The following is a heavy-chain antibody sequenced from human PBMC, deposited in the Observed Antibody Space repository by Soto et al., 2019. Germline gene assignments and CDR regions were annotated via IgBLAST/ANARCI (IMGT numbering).Heavy chain of an antibody. CDR2: IYYSGST. CDR1: GGSICSGDYY. V-gene: IGHV4-30-4*01. D-gene: IGHD6-13*01. Sequence: SESLSITSTVSGGSICSGDYYWSWIRQPPGKGLEWIGYIYYSGSTYYNPSLKSRVTISVDTSKNQFSLKLSSVTAADTAVYYCAREGDAAAGLDVWGQGTTVTVSS. J-gene: IGHJ6*02. CDR3: AREGDAAAGLDV.